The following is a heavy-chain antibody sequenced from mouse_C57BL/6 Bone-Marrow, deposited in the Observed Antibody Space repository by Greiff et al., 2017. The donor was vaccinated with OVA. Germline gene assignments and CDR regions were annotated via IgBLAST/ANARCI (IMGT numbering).Heavy chain of an antibody. V-gene: IGHV6-6*01. CDR2: IRNKANNHAT. CDR3: TRLAVSKYYFDY. CDR1: GFTFSDAW. J-gene: IGHJ2*01. Sequence: EVKVVESGGGLVQPGGSMKLSCAASGFTFSDAWMDWVRQSPEKGLEWVAEIRNKANNHATYYAESVKGRFTISRDDSKSSVYLQMNSLRAEDTGIYYCTRLAVSKYYFDYWGQGTTLTVSS.